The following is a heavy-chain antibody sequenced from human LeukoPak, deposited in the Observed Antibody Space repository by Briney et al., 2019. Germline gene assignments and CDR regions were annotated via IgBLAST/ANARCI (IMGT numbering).Heavy chain of an antibody. CDR3: ARDRVRGVNYLDY. V-gene: IGHV3-66*01. CDR2: IYSGGST. D-gene: IGHD3-10*01. CDR1: GFTVSSNY. Sequence: PGGSLRLSCAASGFTVSSNYMSWVRQAPGKGLEWLSVIYSGGSTYYADSVKGRFTISRDNSKNTLYLQMNSLRAEDTAVYYCARDRVRGVNYLDYWGQGTLVTVSS. J-gene: IGHJ4*02.